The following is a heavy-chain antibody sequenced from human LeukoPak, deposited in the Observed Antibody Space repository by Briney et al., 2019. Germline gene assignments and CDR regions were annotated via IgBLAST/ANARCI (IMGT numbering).Heavy chain of an antibody. V-gene: IGHV3-30-3*01. CDR1: GFTFSSYA. Sequence: QAGGSLRLSCAASGFTFSSYAMHWVRQAPGKGLEWVAVISYDGSNKYYADSVKGRFTISRDNSKNTLYLQMNSLRAEDTAVYYCAREQPYYDILTGYTPYYYYGMDVWGQGTTVTVSS. CDR2: ISYDGSNK. CDR3: AREQPYYDILTGYTPYYYYGMDV. J-gene: IGHJ6*02. D-gene: IGHD3-9*01.